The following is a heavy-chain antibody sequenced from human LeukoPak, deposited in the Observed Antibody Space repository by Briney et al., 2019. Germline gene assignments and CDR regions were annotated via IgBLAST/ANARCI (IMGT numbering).Heavy chain of an antibody. D-gene: IGHD6-13*01. CDR1: GFTFSSYA. V-gene: IGHV3-30*04. CDR2: ISYDGSNK. CDR3: AGSSSWYRGYFDY. J-gene: IGHJ4*02. Sequence: GGSLRLSCAASGFTFSSYAMHWVCQAPGKGLEWVAVISYDGSNKYYADSVKGRFTISRDNSKNTLYLQMNSLRAEDTAVYYCAGSSSWYRGYFDYWGQGTLVTVSP.